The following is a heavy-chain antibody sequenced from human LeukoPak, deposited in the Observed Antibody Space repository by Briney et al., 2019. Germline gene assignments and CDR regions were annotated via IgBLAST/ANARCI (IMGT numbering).Heavy chain of an antibody. CDR2: INHSGST. J-gene: IGHJ5*02. Sequence: PSETLSLTCAVYGGSFSGYYWSWIRQPPGKGLEWIGEINHSGSTNYNPSLKSQVTISVDTSKNQFSLKLSSVTAADTAVYYCARHANKYSGSRRWPWFDPWGQGTLVTVSS. CDR1: GGSFSGYY. V-gene: IGHV4-34*01. CDR3: ARHANKYSGSRRWPWFDP. D-gene: IGHD1-26*01.